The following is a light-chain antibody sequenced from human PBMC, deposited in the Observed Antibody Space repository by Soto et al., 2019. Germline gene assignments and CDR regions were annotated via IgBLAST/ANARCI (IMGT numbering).Light chain of an antibody. V-gene: IGLV2-11*01. CDR3: CSYAGSYTHV. J-gene: IGLJ1*01. CDR1: SSDVGGYNF. CDR2: DVT. Sequence: QSALTQSRSVSGSPGQSVTISCTGTSSDVGGYNFVSWYQQYPGKAPKLIIYDVTKRPSGVPDRFSGSKSGNPASLTISGLQTDDEADYYCCSYAGSYTHVFGPGTKLTVL.